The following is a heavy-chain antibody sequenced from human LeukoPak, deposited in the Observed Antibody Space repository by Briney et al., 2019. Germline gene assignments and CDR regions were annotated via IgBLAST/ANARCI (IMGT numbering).Heavy chain of an antibody. CDR2: ISSSSSYI. Sequence: PGGSLRLSCAASGFTFSSYSMNWVRQAPGKGLEWVSSISSSSSYIYYADSVKGRFTISRDNAKNSLYLQMNSLRAEDTAVYYCARARTTVTKAFDIWGQGTMVTVSS. D-gene: IGHD4-17*01. V-gene: IGHV3-21*01. CDR1: GFTFSSYS. CDR3: ARARTTVTKAFDI. J-gene: IGHJ3*02.